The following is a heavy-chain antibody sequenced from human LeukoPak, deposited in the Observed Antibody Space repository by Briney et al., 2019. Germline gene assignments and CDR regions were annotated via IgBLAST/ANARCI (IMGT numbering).Heavy chain of an antibody. CDR1: GFTFSSYA. CDR3: AKGGVRGYDFDY. V-gene: IGHV3-23*01. CDR2: ISGSGGST. Sequence: GGSLRLSCAASGFTFSSYAMSWVRQAPGEGLEWVSAISGSGGSTYYADSVKGRFTISRDNSKNTLYLQMNSLRAEDTAVYYCAKGGVRGYDFDYWGQGTLVTVSS. D-gene: IGHD5-12*01. J-gene: IGHJ4*02.